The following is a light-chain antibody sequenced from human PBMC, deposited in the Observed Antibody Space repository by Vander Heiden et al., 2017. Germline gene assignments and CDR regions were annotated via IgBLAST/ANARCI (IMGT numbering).Light chain of an antibody. J-gene: IGKJ1*01. CDR3: QQYNSYPVE. CDR2: DAS. Sequence: DIQITQSPSTLSASVGARVTLTCRASQSISSWLAWYQQKPGKAPKLLIYDASSLESGVPSRFSGSGSGTEFTLTISSLQPDDFATYYCQQYNSYPVEFGQGTKVEIK. V-gene: IGKV1-5*01. CDR1: QSISSW.